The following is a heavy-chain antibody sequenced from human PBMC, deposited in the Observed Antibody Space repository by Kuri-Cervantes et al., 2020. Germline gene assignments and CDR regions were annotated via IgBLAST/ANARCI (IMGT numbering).Heavy chain of an antibody. CDR2: ISSSGSTI. D-gene: IGHD3-10*01. J-gene: IGHJ4*02. Sequence: GESLKISCAASGFTFSDYYMSWIRQAPGKGLEWVSYISSSGSTIYYADSVKGRFTISRDNAKNSLYLQMNSLRAEDTAVYYCARWRGPLWFGEFPDYWGQGTLVTVSS. V-gene: IGHV3-11*01. CDR3: ARWRGPLWFGEFPDY. CDR1: GFTFSDYY.